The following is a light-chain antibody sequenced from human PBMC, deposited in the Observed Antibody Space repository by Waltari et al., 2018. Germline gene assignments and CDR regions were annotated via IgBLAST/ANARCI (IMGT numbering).Light chain of an antibody. CDR2: VSSAGSH. J-gene: IGLJ2*01. V-gene: IGLV4-69*01. Sequence: QVVLPQSPSASASLGASVKLTCTLSSGHSSYAIAWHPQQPEKGPRYLMKVSSAGSHQKGDGIPDRFSGSSSGTERYLTISSVQSEDEADYYCQTWDTGTHVVFGGGTKLTVL. CDR3: QTWDTGTHVV. CDR1: SGHSSYA.